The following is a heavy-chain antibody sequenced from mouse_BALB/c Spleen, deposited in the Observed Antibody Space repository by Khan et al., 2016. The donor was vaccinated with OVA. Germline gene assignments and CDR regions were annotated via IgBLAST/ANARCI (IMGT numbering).Heavy chain of an antibody. CDR2: ISSGGTYT. J-gene: IGHJ4*01. Sequence: EVELVESGGGLVKPGGSLKLSCAASGFTFSSYGMSWVRQTPDKRLEWVATISSGGTYTYYPDSLKGRFTISRDNAKITLYLQMSSLKSEDTAMYYCARQPGYYEESAMDYWGQGTSVTVSS. CDR3: ARQPGYYEESAMDY. D-gene: IGHD2-3*01. CDR1: GFTFSSYG. V-gene: IGHV5-6*01.